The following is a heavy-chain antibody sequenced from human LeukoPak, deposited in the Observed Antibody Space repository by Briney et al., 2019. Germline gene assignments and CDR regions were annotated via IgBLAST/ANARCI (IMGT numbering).Heavy chain of an antibody. CDR2: ISSSGSTI. CDR3: ARWGPARLSRYFDY. Sequence: GGSLRLSCAASGFTFSSYEMNWVRQAPGKGLEWVSYISSSGSTIYYADSVKGRFTISRDNAKNSLYLQMNSLRAEDTAVYYCARWGPARLSRYFDYWGQGTLVTVSS. D-gene: IGHD3-16*01. CDR1: GFTFSSYE. J-gene: IGHJ4*02. V-gene: IGHV3-48*03.